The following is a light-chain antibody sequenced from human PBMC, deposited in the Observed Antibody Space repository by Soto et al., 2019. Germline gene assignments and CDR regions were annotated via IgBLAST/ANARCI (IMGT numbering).Light chain of an antibody. CDR2: GAS. CDR1: QSVSSSY. CDR3: QQYGSSPL. Sequence: IVFTQSPGTLSLSPGERATLSCRASQSVSSSYLAWYQQKPGQAPRLLIYGASSRATGIPDRFSGSGSGTDFTLTISRLEPEDFAVYYCQQYGSSPLFGPGTKVDNK. J-gene: IGKJ3*01. V-gene: IGKV3-20*01.